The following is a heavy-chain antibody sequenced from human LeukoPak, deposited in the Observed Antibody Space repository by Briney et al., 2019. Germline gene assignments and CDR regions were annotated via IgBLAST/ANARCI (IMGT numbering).Heavy chain of an antibody. J-gene: IGHJ4*02. CDR3: ARVRYSRVDY. V-gene: IGHV4-59*08. CDR1: GGSISSYF. Sequence: SETLSLTCTVSGGSISSYFWSWIRQPPGKGLEWIGYIYYIGSTHYNPSLKSRVTISVDTSKNQFSLKLSSVTAADTAVYYCARVRYSRVDYWGQGTLVTVSS. CDR2: IYYIGST. D-gene: IGHD1-1*01.